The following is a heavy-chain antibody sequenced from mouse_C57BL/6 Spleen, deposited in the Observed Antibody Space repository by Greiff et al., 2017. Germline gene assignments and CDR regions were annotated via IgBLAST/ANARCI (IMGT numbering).Heavy chain of an antibody. CDR3: ARDDGYYVRYYAMDY. CDR2: ISSGSSTI. V-gene: IGHV5-17*01. Sequence: EVMLVESGGGLVKPGGSLKLSCAASGFTFSDYGMHWVRQAPEKGLEWVAYISSGSSTIYYADTVKGRFTISRDNAKNTLFLQMTSLRSEDTAMYYCARDDGYYVRYYAMDYWGQGTSVTVSS. D-gene: IGHD2-3*01. CDR1: GFTFSDYG. J-gene: IGHJ4*01.